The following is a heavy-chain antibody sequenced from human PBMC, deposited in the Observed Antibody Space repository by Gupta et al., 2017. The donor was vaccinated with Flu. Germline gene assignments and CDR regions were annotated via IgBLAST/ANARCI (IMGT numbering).Heavy chain of an antibody. CDR1: RFTFNPYW. CDR3: TRDRKPTKRNDYYGVDV. CDR2: IKEDGSET. J-gene: IGHJ6*02. V-gene: IGHV3-7*01. Sequence: EVQLVESGGGLVQPGGSLRLSCAASRFTFNPYWMSWVRRAPGKGLEWVANIKEDGSETNYVDSVKGRFTISRDNAKNSLYLQLNSLRAEDTAVYYCTRDRKPTKRNDYYGVDVWGQGTTVTVSS.